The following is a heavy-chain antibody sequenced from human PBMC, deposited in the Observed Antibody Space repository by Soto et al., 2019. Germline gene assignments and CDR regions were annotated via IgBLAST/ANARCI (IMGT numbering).Heavy chain of an antibody. V-gene: IGHV4-31*03. J-gene: IGHJ6*02. CDR1: GGSISSGGYY. D-gene: IGHD2-21*01. Sequence: QVQLQESGPGLVKPSQTLSLTCTVSGGSISSGGYYWYWIRQHPGKGLEWIGYIYYSGTTYYNPSLKSRVTISGDTSKNQFSLKLSSVTAADTAVYYCAASCVACGGFNYDGMDVWGQGTTVTVSS. CDR3: AASCVACGGFNYDGMDV. CDR2: IYYSGTT.